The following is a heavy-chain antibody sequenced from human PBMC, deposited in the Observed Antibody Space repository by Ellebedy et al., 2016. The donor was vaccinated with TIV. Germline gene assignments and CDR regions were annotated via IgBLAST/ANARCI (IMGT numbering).Heavy chain of an antibody. CDR3: VRGKGYDFGEE. V-gene: IGHV3-30*10. CDR1: GFTFDSSG. J-gene: IGHJ4*02. D-gene: IGHD4-17*01. Sequence: GESLKISCAASGFTFDSSGLHWVRQAPGMGLQWVAFVSYNGYNTYYRDSVRGRFSISRDNSKSTLYLQMSSLRREDTAVYFCVRGKGYDFGEEWGQGTLVTVSS. CDR2: VSYNGYNT.